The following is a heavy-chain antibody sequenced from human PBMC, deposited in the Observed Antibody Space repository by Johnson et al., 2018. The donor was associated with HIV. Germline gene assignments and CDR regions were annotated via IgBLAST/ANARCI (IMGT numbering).Heavy chain of an antibody. V-gene: IGHV3-20*04. Sequence: VQLVESGGGVVRPVGSLRLSCAASGFTFDDYGMSWVRQAPGKGLEWVSGINWNGGSTCYADSVKGRFTISRDNSKNTLYLQLNSLRVEDTAIYYCAREQLLADDAFNNWGQGTMVTVSA. CDR2: INWNGGST. CDR3: AREQLLADDAFNN. D-gene: IGHD6-6*01. CDR1: GFTFDDYG. J-gene: IGHJ3*02.